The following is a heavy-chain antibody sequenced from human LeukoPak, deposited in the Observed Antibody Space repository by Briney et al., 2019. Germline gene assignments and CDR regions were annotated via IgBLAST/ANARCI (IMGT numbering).Heavy chain of an antibody. D-gene: IGHD1-26*01. CDR2: IYHSGST. CDR3: ARIGVGATTRAPLDY. Sequence: SETLCLTCAVSGGSISNSNWWSWVRQPPGKGLEWIGEIYHSGSTNYNPSLKSRVTISVDESKNQFSLKLSSVTAADTAVYYCARIGVGATTRAPLDYWGQGTLVTVSS. V-gene: IGHV4-4*02. CDR1: GGSISNSNW. J-gene: IGHJ4*02.